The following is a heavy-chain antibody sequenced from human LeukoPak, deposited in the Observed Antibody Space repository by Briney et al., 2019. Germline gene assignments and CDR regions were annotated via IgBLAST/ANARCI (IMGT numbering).Heavy chain of an antibody. J-gene: IGHJ3*02. Sequence: TGGSLRLSCAASGFTFTTYWMHWVRQAPGKGLVWVSRINGDGSRSNYADSVKGRFTISRDNAKNSLYLQMNSLRAEDTALYYCARSIVVVTATRGAFDIWGQGTMVTVSS. CDR2: INGDGSRS. CDR3: ARSIVVVTATRGAFDI. V-gene: IGHV3-74*01. CDR1: GFTFTTYW. D-gene: IGHD2-21*02.